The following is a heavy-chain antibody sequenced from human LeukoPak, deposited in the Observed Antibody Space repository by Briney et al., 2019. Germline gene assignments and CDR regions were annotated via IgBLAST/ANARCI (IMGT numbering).Heavy chain of an antibody. J-gene: IGHJ5*02. CDR3: ARDRYCSGGSCYSFTSNGWFDP. CDR1: GYTFTSYG. V-gene: IGHV1-18*01. D-gene: IGHD2-15*01. CDR2: ISAYNGNT. Sequence: GASVKVSCKASGYTFTSYGISWVRQAPGQGLEWMGWISAYNGNTNYAQKLQGRVTMTTDISTSTAYMELRSLRSDDTAVYYCARDRYCSGGSCYSFTSNGWFDPWGQGTLVTVSS.